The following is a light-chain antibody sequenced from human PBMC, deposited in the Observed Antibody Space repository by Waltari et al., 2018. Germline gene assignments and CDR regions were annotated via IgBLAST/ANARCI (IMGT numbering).Light chain of an antibody. V-gene: IGKV2-40*01. J-gene: IGKJ1*01. CDR1: QSILHSNGSTY. CDR2: GGS. Sequence: DVVMTQTPLSLPITPGEPASISCRSSQSILHSNGSTYLHWYLQKPGQSPQLLIYGGSNRASGVPDRFSGSGSGTDFTLKISKVEAEDVGVYYCVQTKAFPPWTFGQGTKVEIK. CDR3: VQTKAFPPWT.